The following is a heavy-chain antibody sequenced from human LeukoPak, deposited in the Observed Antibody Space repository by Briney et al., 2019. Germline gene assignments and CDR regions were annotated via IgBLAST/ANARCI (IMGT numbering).Heavy chain of an antibody. CDR1: GFSVRNNY. D-gene: IGHD1-26*01. J-gene: IGHJ4*02. CDR3: ARGLVNRGPGTYNSRDY. Sequence: GGSLRLSCVVSGFSVRNNYVSWVRQAPGKGLEWVSVIYAGDTIHYADSVKGRFTISRDNGKNSLFLQMNSLRAEDTAVYYCARGLVNRGPGTYNSRDYWGQGTLIIVSS. CDR2: IYAGDTI. V-gene: IGHV3-66*01.